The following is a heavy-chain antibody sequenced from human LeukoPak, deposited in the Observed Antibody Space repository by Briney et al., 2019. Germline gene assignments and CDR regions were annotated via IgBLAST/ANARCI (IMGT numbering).Heavy chain of an antibody. CDR1: GGSISSYY. CDR3: ARSHSVWTSFDY. D-gene: IGHD3/OR15-3a*01. J-gene: IGHJ4*02. V-gene: IGHV4-59*01. CDR2: IYYSGST. Sequence: KPSETLSLTCTVSGGSISSYYWSWIRPPPGKGLEGIGYIYYSGSTNYNPSLKSRVTIPVDTSKNQFSLKLSSVTAADTAVYYCARSHSVWTSFDYWGQGALVTVSS.